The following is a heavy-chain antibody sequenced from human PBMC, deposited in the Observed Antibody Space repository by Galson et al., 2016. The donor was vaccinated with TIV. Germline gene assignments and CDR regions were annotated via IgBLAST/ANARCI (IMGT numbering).Heavy chain of an antibody. CDR1: GLTFSRYA. J-gene: IGHJ6*02. V-gene: IGHV3-30*04. CDR2: ISFDASSK. Sequence: SLRLSCAASGLTFSRYAMHWVRQAPGKGLEWLAVISFDASSKWYADSVKGRFTVSIDTSKDTLYLQVDTLRPEDTAVYYCVRDGSYYAGSGSPSMDVWGHGTAVSVSS. D-gene: IGHD3-10*01. CDR3: VRDGSYYAGSGSPSMDV.